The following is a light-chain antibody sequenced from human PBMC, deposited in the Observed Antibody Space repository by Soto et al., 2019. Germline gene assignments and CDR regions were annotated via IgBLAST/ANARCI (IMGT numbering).Light chain of an antibody. J-gene: IGKJ4*01. CDR1: QTVSSNF. CDR3: RQYGRSLGFA. CDR2: GAS. V-gene: IGKV3-20*01. Sequence: LVLTQSPGTLSLSPGERATLSCRASQTVSSNFLAWYQEKPGQGPRLLIYGASTRATGIPDRFSGSGSGTDFTLTISRLDPEDFAVYYCRQYGRSLGFAVGGGTKVDI.